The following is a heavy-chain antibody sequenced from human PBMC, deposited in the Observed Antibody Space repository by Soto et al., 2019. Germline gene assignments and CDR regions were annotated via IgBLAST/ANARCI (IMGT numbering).Heavy chain of an antibody. V-gene: IGHV3-20*04. D-gene: IGHD5-18*01. J-gene: IGHJ4*02. Sequence: EVQLVESGGGVVRPGGSLRLSCAASGVTFDDYGMSWVRQAPGKGLEWVSGINWNGGSTGYADSVKGRFTISRDNAKNSLYLHMNSLRAEDTASYYCERDLEASYVYGVDYWGQGTLVTVSS. CDR1: GVTFDDYG. CDR3: ERDLEASYVYGVDY. CDR2: INWNGGST.